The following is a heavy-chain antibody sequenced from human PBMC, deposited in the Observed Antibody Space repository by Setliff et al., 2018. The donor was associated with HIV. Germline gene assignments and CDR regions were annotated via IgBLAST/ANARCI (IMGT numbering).Heavy chain of an antibody. J-gene: IGHJ4*02. CDR3: ARSGREANLYGLYGVHYFDY. CDR2: INPSGGST. V-gene: IGHV1-46*01. Sequence: VASVKVSCKASGYTFTSFYMHWVRQAPGQGLEWMGIINPSGGSTSYAQKFQGRVTMTRDTSTSTVYMELSSLRSEDTAIYYCARSGREANLYGLYGVHYFDYWGQGTLVTVS. CDR1: GYTFTSFY. D-gene: IGHD4-17*01.